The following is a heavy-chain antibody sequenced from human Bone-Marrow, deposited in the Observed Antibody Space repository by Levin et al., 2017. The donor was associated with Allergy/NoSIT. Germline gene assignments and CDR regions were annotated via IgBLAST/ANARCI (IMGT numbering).Heavy chain of an antibody. CDR3: AYGSGRDAFDI. J-gene: IGHJ3*02. V-gene: IGHV3-74*01. D-gene: IGHD3-10*01. CDR1: GFTFSSYW. CDR2: INSDGSST. Sequence: GESLKISCAASGFTFSSYWMHWVRQAPGKGLVWVSRINSDGSSTSYADSVKGRFTISRDNAKNTLYLQMNSLRAEDTAVYYCAYGSGRDAFDIWGQGTMVTVSS.